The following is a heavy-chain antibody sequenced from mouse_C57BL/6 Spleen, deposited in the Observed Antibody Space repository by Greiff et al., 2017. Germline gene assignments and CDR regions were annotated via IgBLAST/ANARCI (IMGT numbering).Heavy chain of an antibody. V-gene: IGHV14-4*01. CDR2: IDPENGDT. D-gene: IGHD2-2*01. CDR1: GFNIKDDY. J-gene: IGHJ2*01. CDR3: TTDGYEEHCDY. Sequence: VQLQQSGAELVRPGASVKLSCTASGFNIKDDYMHWVKQRPEQGLEWIGWIDPENGDTEYASKFQGKATITADTSSNTAYLQLSSLTSEDTAVYYGTTDGYEEHCDYGGQGTTLTVAS.